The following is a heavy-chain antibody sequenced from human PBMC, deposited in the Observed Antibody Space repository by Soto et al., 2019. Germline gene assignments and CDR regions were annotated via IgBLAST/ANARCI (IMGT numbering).Heavy chain of an antibody. J-gene: IGHJ5*02. V-gene: IGHV4-59*08. Sequence: QVQLQESGPGLVKPSETLSLTCTVSGGSISSYYWSWIRQPPGKGLEWIGYIYYSGSTNYNPSLKSRVTLSVDTSKNQFSLKLSSVTAADTAVYYCARRSQYQLLFGWFDPWGQGTLVTVSS. CDR1: GGSISSYY. D-gene: IGHD2-2*01. CDR2: IYYSGST. CDR3: ARRSQYQLLFGWFDP.